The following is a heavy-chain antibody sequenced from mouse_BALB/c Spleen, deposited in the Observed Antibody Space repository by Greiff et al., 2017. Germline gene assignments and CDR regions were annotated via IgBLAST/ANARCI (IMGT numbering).Heavy chain of an antibody. J-gene: IGHJ4*01. CDR3: GYAMDY. CDR1: GYTFTDYY. Sequence: VKLVESGAELARPGASVKLSCKASGYTFTDYYINWVKQRTGQGLEWIGEIYPGSGNTYYNEKFKGKATLTADKSSSTAYMQLSSLTSEDSAVYFCGYAMDYWGQGTSVTVSS. CDR2: IYPGSGNT. V-gene: IGHV1-77*01.